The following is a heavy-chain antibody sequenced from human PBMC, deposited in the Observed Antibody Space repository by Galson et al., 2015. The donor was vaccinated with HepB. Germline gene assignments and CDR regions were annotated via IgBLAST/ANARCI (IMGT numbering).Heavy chain of an antibody. CDR3: TRGPRVQLERMDY. CDR2: IWYDDGSHK. V-gene: IGHV3-33*01. Sequence: SLRLSCAASGSAFRNFGMHWVRQAPGKGLEWVAVIWYDDGSHKVYADSVKGRFTISRDNSKNTLYLEMNSLRVEDTAVYYCTRGPRVQLERMDYWGQGTLVPVSS. D-gene: IGHD1-1*01. CDR1: GSAFRNFG. J-gene: IGHJ4*02.